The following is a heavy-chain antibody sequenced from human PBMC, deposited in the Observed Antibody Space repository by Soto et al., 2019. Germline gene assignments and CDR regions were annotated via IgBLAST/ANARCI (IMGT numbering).Heavy chain of an antibody. CDR2: INSDGSST. CDR1: GFTFSSYW. Sequence: GGSLRLSCAASGFTFSSYWMHWVRQAPGKGLVWVSRINSDGSSTNYADSVEGRFTISRDNTKNTLYLQMNSLRAEDTAMYYCARSPALTSLGTAAYWGHGTLVTVSS. J-gene: IGHJ4*01. V-gene: IGHV3-74*01. CDR3: ARSPALTSLGTAAY. D-gene: IGHD2-8*02.